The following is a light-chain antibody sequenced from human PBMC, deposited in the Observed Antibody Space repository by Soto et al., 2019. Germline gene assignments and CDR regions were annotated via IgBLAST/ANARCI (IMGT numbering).Light chain of an antibody. J-gene: IGLJ3*02. V-gene: IGLV1-40*01. CDR1: SNIAINS. Sequence: QSVLTQPPSASGTPGQRVTISCSASNIAINSVNWYQHLPGTAPKLLIYGNSNRPSGVPDRFSGSKSGTSASLAITGLQAEDEADYYCHSYDSTLSGSVFGGGTKLTVL. CDR2: GNS. CDR3: HSYDSTLSGSV.